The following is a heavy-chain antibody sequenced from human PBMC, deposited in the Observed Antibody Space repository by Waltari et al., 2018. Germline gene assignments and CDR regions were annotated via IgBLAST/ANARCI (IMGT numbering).Heavy chain of an antibody. Sequence: EVQLVESGGGLVKPGGSLRLSCAASGFTFSSYSMNWVRQAPGKGLVLVSSISSSSSYIYYADSGKGRFTISRDNARNSRFLQMNSLRDEDTAMYYCARDGSSYRSYNWFDPWGQGTLVTVSS. CDR2: ISSSSSYI. D-gene: IGHD1-26*01. CDR1: GFTFSSYS. V-gene: IGHV3-21*01. CDR3: ARDGSSYRSYNWFDP. J-gene: IGHJ5*02.